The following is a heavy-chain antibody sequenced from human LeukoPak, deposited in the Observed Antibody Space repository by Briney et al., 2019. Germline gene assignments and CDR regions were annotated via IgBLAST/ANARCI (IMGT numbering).Heavy chain of an antibody. CDR1: GDSVSSSAS. Sequence: SQTLSLTCAISGDSVSSSASWNWIRQSPSRGLEWLGRTYYRSDWYSDYATSVRSRIAINADTSKNQFSLQLNSVSPEDTAVYYCARDPNSSSEWRPLDPWGQGTLVTVSS. D-gene: IGHD6-6*01. CDR2: TYYRSDWYS. CDR3: ARDPNSSSEWRPLDP. J-gene: IGHJ5*02. V-gene: IGHV6-1*01.